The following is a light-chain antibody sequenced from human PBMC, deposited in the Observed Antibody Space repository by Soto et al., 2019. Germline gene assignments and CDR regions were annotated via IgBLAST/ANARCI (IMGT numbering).Light chain of an antibody. CDR3: SSYTSSSTVV. CDR1: SSDVGGYNY. J-gene: IGLJ2*01. CDR2: DVS. Sequence: QSALTQPASVSGSPGQSITISCTGTSSDVGGYNYVSWYQQHPGKAPKLMIYDVSNRPSGVSNRFSGSKSGNTASLNISGLQAEDEAEYYCSSYTSSSTVVFGGGTQLPVL. V-gene: IGLV2-14*01.